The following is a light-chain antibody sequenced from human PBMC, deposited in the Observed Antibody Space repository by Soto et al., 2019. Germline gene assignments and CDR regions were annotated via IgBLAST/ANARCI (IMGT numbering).Light chain of an antibody. CDR3: SSYTSSSTRVS. J-gene: IGLJ2*01. CDR1: SSDVGGYNY. CDR2: DVS. V-gene: IGLV2-14*01. Sequence: QSALTQPASVSGSPGQSITISCTGTSSDVGGYNYVSWYQQHPGKAPKLMIYDVSNRPSGVSNRFSGSKSGNTASLTISGLQAEDEADYYCSSYTSSSTRVSFGGGTKLTDL.